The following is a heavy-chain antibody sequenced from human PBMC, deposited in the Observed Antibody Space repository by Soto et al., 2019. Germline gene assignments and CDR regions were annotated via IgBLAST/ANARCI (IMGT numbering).Heavy chain of an antibody. V-gene: IGHV3-30-3*01. CDR2: ISYDGSNK. Sequence: QVQLVESGGGVVQPGRSLRLSCAASGFTFSSYAMHWVRQAPGKGLEWVAVISYDGSNKYYADSVKGRFTISRDNSKNTLYLQMNSLRAEDTAVYYCARAKYSSSPLDYWGQGTLVTVSS. J-gene: IGHJ4*02. D-gene: IGHD6-6*01. CDR3: ARAKYSSSPLDY. CDR1: GFTFSSYA.